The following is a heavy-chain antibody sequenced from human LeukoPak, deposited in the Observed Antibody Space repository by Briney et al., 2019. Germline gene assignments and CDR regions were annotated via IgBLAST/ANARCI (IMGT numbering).Heavy chain of an antibody. D-gene: IGHD5/OR15-5a*01. CDR1: GYRFTNYW. V-gene: IGHV5-51*01. CDR2: IYPGDSDT. Sequence: GESLRISCKGSGYRFTNYWIGWVRQMPGKGLEWMGIIYPGDSDTRYSLSFQGQVTISVDKSISTAFVQWSSLKASDTAMYYCARHGSVVGLSLRRYYYMDVWGKGTTVTVSS. CDR3: ARHGSVVGLSLRRYYYMDV. J-gene: IGHJ6*03.